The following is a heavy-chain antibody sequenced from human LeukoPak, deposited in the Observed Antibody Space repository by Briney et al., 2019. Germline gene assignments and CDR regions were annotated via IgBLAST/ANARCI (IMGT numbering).Heavy chain of an antibody. CDR3: ARLRYSSGWYGTYYFDY. V-gene: IGHV1-18*01. CDR1: GYTFTSYG. J-gene: IGHJ4*02. Sequence: ASVKVSCKASGYTFTSYGFSWMRQAPGQGLEWMGWISAYNGNTNYAQKLQGRVTMTTDTSTSTAYMELRSLRSDDTAVYYCARLRYSSGWYGTYYFDYWGQGTLVTVSS. CDR2: ISAYNGNT. D-gene: IGHD6-19*01.